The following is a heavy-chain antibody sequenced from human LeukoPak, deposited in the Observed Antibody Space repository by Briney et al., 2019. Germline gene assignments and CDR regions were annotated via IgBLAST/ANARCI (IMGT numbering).Heavy chain of an antibody. V-gene: IGHV3-23*01. J-gene: IGHJ6*02. CDR3: AREDGYNAFGDYYYGMDV. Sequence: GGSLRLSCAASGFTFSSYAMSWVRQAPGKGLEWVSAFSGSGGSTYYADSVKGRFTISRDNAKNTLYLQMNSLRAEDTAVYYCAREDGYNAFGDYYYGMDVWGQGTTVTVSS. CDR1: GFTFSSYA. D-gene: IGHD5-24*01. CDR2: FSGSGGST.